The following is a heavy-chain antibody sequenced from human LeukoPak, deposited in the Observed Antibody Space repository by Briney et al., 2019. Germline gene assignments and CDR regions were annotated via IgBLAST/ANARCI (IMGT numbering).Heavy chain of an antibody. CDR2: FDPEDGET. J-gene: IGHJ4*02. CDR1: GYTLTELS. CDR3: ATVPYGIAAAGGFYDFDY. V-gene: IGHV1-24*01. Sequence: ASVKVSCKVSGYTLTELSMHWVRQAPGKGLEWMGGFDPEDGETIYAQKFQGRVTMTEDASTDTAYMELSSLRSEDTAVYYCATVPYGIAAAGGFYDFDYWGQGTLVTVSS. D-gene: IGHD6-13*01.